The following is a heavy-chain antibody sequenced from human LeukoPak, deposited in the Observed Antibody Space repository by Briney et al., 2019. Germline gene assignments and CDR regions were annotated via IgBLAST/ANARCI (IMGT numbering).Heavy chain of an antibody. CDR3: ARCPYYYGSGSYYMDV. CDR1: GFTFNSYS. J-gene: IGHJ6*03. Sequence: GGSLRLSCAASGFTFNSYSMNWVRQAPGKGLEWVSSISSSSSYIYYADSVKGRFTISRDNAKNSLYLQMNSLRAEDTAVYYCARCPYYYGSGSYYMDVWGKGTTVTVSS. D-gene: IGHD3-10*01. V-gene: IGHV3-21*01. CDR2: ISSSSSYI.